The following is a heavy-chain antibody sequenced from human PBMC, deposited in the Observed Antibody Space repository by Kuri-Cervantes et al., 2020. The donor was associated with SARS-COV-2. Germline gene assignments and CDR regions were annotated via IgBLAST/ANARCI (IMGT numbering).Heavy chain of an antibody. CDR1: GFTFSSYG. CDR2: IRYDGSNK. Sequence: GGSLRLSCAASGFTFSSYGMHWVRQAPGKGLEWVAFIRYDGSNKYYADSVKGRFTISRDNSKNTLYLQMNSLRAEDTAVYYCVGETDTAMAFFDYWGQGTLVTVSS. CDR3: VGETDTAMAFFDY. D-gene: IGHD5-18*01. V-gene: IGHV3-30*02. J-gene: IGHJ4*02.